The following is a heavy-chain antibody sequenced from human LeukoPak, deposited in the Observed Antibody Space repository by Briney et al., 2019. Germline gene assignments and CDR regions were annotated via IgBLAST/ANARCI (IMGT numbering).Heavy chain of an antibody. CDR2: IHGSGST. CDR1: RGSVSRYR. CDR3: AREAGWNFNAFDI. V-gene: IGHV4-4*07. D-gene: IGHD6-19*01. Sequence: SETLSVTCTVSRGSVSRYRWNWIRQPAGKGLEYIGRIHGSGSTNYNPSLMGRVTMSVDLSKNQISLRLTSVTAADTAVYFCAREAGWNFNAFDIWGQGTMVTV. J-gene: IGHJ3*02.